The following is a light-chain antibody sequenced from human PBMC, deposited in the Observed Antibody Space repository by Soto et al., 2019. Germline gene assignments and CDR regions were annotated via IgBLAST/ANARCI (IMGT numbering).Light chain of an antibody. Sequence: EIVLTQSPGTLSLSPGERATLSCRASQSVSGDLAWYQQKPGQAPRLLIFAASTRATSVPARFTGSRSGTEFTLTISSLQPEDFATYYCLQDYDYPWTFGQGTKVDIK. CDR3: LQDYDYPWT. CDR1: QSVSGD. J-gene: IGKJ1*01. CDR2: AAS. V-gene: IGKV3-15*01.